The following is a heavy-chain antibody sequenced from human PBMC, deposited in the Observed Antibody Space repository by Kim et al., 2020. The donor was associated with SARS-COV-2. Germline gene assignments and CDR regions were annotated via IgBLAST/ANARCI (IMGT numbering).Heavy chain of an antibody. V-gene: IGHV3-21*01. CDR2: ISSSSSYI. Sequence: GGSLRLSCAASGFTFSSYSMNWVRQAPGKGLEWVSSISSSSSYIYYADSVKGRFTISRDNAKNSLYLQMNSLRAEDTAVYYCARDGGYPRYYYYGMDVWGQGTTVTVSS. D-gene: IGHD5-12*01. J-gene: IGHJ6*02. CDR3: ARDGGYPRYYYYGMDV. CDR1: GFTFSSYS.